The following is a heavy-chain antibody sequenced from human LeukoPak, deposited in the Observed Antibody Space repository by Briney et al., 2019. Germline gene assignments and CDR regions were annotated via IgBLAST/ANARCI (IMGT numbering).Heavy chain of an antibody. CDR1: GGTFSSYA. J-gene: IGHJ4*02. Sequence: ASVKVSCKASGGTFSSYAISWVRQAPGQGLEWMGRIIPILGIANYAQKFQGRVTITADKSTSTAYMELSSLRSEDTAVYYCAREAPGGRQGDYWGQGTLVTVSS. CDR3: AREAPGGRQGDY. D-gene: IGHD3-10*01. V-gene: IGHV1-69*04. CDR2: IIPILGIA.